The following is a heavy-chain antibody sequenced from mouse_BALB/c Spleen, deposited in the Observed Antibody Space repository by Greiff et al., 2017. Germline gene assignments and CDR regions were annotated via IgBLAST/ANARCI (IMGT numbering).Heavy chain of an antibody. V-gene: IGHV3-8*02. J-gene: IGHJ3*01. CDR2: ISYSGST. Sequence: EVQLQQSGPSLVKPSQTLSLTCSVTGDSITSGYWNWIRKFPGNKLEYMGYISYSGSTYYNPSLKSRISITRDTSKNQYYLQLNSVTTEDTATYYCASLSYGNYLGGFAYWGQGTLVTVSA. CDR3: ASLSYGNYLGGFAY. CDR1: GDSITSGY. D-gene: IGHD2-1*01.